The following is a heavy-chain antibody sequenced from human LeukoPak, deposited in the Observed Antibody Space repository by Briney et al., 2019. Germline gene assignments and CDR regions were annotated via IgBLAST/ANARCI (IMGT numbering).Heavy chain of an antibody. D-gene: IGHD3-22*01. Sequence: GASVKVSCKASGYTFTSYGISWVRQAPGQGLEWMGIVNPNDGSTSYAQKFQGRVTMTRETSTSTVYMELNSLRSEDTAVYYCARDSPYDRDGYYFDYWGQGTLVTVSS. V-gene: IGHV1-46*01. CDR3: ARDSPYDRDGYYFDY. J-gene: IGHJ4*02. CDR2: VNPNDGST. CDR1: GYTFTSYG.